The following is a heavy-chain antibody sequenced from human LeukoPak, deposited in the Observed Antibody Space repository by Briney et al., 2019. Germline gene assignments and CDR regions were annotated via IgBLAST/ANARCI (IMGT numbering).Heavy chain of an antibody. CDR2: IYYSGST. Sequence: PSETLSLTCTVSGDSISSGGYYWSWIRQHPGKGLEWIGYIYYSGSTYYNPYLKSRVTISVDTSKNQFSLKLSSVTAADTAVYYCARAPTSPYYYDSSGYYYFDYWGQGTLVSVSS. J-gene: IGHJ4*02. D-gene: IGHD3-22*01. CDR3: ARAPTSPYYYDSSGYYYFDY. CDR1: GDSISSGGYY. V-gene: IGHV4-31*03.